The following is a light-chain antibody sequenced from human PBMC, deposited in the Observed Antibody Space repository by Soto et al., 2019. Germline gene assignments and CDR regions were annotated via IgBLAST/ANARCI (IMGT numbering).Light chain of an antibody. CDR3: QHNKSYST. CDR2: DAS. CDR1: QSLSTW. V-gene: IGKV1-5*01. J-gene: IGKJ1*01. Sequence: DIQMTQSPSTLSASVGDRVTITCRASQSLSTWLAWYQQKPGQAPKLLIYDASSLASGVPSRFSGSASGTEFTLTSSRLQADDFANYYWQHNKSYSTFGQGTKVEIK.